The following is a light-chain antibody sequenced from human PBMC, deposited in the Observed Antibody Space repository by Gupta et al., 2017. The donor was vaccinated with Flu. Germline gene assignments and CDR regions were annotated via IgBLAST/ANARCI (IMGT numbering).Light chain of an antibody. CDR2: DDS. CDR3: QVIIYTSDPPPYF. J-gene: IGLJ1*01. CDR1: TIGRES. Sequence: GQTSTITCGGYTIGRESVHWSQQPSGQSPVLVVFDDSDRPSGIPARFSGSTSGTTSTLTITRVAALDEADSFCQVIIYTSDPPPYFFGPGT. V-gene: IGLV3-21*02.